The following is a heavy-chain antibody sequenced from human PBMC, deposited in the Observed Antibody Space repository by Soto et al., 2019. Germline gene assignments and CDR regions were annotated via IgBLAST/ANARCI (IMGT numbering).Heavy chain of an antibody. V-gene: IGHV1-69*06. J-gene: IGHJ3*01. CDR2: TVPVFDTS. D-gene: IGHD3-10*01. CDR3: ARGVSNSGAYYTGPSAYDL. Sequence: QVQLVQSGAVVKKPGSSVEVSCKVSGGTFNGYGISWVRQAPGQGLEWMGGTVPVFDTSKYAPRFQGRVTITADKSTSTAYMELSSVRSEDTAIYFCARGVSNSGAYYTGPSAYDLWGQGTLVIVSS. CDR1: GGTFNGYG.